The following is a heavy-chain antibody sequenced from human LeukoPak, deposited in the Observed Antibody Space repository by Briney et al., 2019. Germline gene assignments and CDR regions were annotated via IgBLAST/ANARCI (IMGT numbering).Heavy chain of an antibody. CDR2: ISGSGVGP. J-gene: IGHJ5*02. CDR3: AKDLLGSNSEGS. Sequence: GGSLRLSCAASGFTFRSYAMSWVRQAPGEGLEWVSGISGSGVGPYYADSVKGRFTISRDNSKNTLYLQMDSLRVEDTAVYYCAKDLLGSNSEGSWGQGTLVTVSS. CDR1: GFTFRSYA. V-gene: IGHV3-23*01. D-gene: IGHD3-16*01.